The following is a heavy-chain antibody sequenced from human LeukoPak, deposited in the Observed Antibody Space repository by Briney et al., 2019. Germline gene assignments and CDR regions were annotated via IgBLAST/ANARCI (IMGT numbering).Heavy chain of an antibody. CDR3: ARPMGYCSSTSCHPHAFDI. D-gene: IGHD2-2*01. J-gene: IGHJ3*02. CDR2: IYYSGSA. CDR1: GGSISSSTHY. Sequence: PSETLSLTXTVSGGSISSSTHYWGWIRQPPGKGLEWIGSIYYSGSAYYNPSLKSRVTISVDTSKNQFSLKLSSVAAADTAVYYCARPMGYCSSTSCHPHAFDIWGQGTMVTVSS. V-gene: IGHV4-39*01.